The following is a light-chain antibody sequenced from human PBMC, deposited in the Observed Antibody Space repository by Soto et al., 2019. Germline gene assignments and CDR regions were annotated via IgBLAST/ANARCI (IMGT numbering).Light chain of an antibody. Sequence: QSALTQPASVSGSPGQAITISCTGTSRDVGRYSLVSWYQQHPGKAPKLMIYEDIEPPSGVSNRFSGSKSGNTAALTISGLQTEDEDDYYCCSYAGGTSVVFGGGTKVTVL. CDR2: EDI. V-gene: IGLV2-23*01. CDR1: SRDVGRYSL. J-gene: IGLJ2*01. CDR3: CSYAGGTSVV.